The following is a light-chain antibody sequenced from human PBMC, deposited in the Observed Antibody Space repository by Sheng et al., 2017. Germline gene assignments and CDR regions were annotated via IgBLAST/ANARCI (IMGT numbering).Light chain of an antibody. J-gene: IGKJ5*01. CDR3: QQTHSTIA. CDR2: GAS. Sequence: DIQMTQSPSSLSASVGDRVTITCRTSQSINTFLNWYQQRPGKAPNLLIYGASILQTGVPSRFSGSGSGTDFTLTISGLQPEDFATYYCQQTHSTIAFGQGTRLEI. V-gene: IGKV1-39*01. CDR1: QSINTF.